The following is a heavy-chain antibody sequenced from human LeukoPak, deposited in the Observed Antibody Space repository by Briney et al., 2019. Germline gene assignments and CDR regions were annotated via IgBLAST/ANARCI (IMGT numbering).Heavy chain of an antibody. D-gene: IGHD5-18*01. Sequence: GGSLRLSCAASGFAFYDFGMSWVRQAPGKGLEWVSGINWSGGSRIYADSVKGRFTISRDNAKNSLYLQMNSLRSEDTAVYYCARHTAGFDFWGQGTLVTVSS. V-gene: IGHV3-20*04. CDR2: INWSGGSR. CDR3: ARHTAGFDF. J-gene: IGHJ4*02. CDR1: GFAFYDFG.